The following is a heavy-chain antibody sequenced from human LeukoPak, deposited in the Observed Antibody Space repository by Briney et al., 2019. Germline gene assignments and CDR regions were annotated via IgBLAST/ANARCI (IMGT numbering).Heavy chain of an antibody. Sequence: GGSLRLSCAASGFTFSGSAMHWVRQASGKGLEWVSVIYTGGTTHYADSVKGRFTISRDNAKNTLYLQMDSLRAEDTAVYYCARRKVVSAYYYGMDVWGQGTTVTVSS. CDR1: GFTFSGSA. V-gene: IGHV3-66*01. CDR3: ARRKVVSAYYYGMDV. D-gene: IGHD2-2*01. CDR2: IYTGGTT. J-gene: IGHJ6*02.